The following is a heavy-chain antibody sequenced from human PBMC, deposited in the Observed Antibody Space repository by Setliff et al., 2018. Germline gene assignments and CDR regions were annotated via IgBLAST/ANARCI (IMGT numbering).Heavy chain of an antibody. V-gene: IGHV4-59*08. J-gene: IGHJ5*02. CDR1: GGSFSGYY. D-gene: IGHD3-3*01. CDR3: ARGRVRNHHPNWIDP. Sequence: PSETLSLTCAVYGGSFSGYYWSWLRQPPGKGLEWIGYIYNNGRTNYHPALKRRVTMSVDTSKNQLSLTLSSVTATDTAVYYCARGRVRNHHPNWIDPWGQGTLVTVSS. CDR2: IYNNGRT.